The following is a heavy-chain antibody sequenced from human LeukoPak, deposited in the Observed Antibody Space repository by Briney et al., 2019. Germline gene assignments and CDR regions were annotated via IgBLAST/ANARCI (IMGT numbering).Heavy chain of an antibody. CDR1: GGSSSSYY. D-gene: IGHD6-19*01. V-gene: IGHV4-59*01. Sequence: SETLSLTCTVSGGSSSSYYWSWIRQPPGKGLEWIGYIFYSGSANYNPSLKSRVTISVDTSKNQFSLKLSSVTAADTAVYYCARARGPSSSGWYYFDYWGRGTLVTVSS. CDR3: ARARGPSSSGWYYFDY. J-gene: IGHJ4*02. CDR2: IFYSGSA.